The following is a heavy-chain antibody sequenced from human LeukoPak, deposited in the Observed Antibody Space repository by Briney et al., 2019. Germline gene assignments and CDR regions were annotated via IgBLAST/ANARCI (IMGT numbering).Heavy chain of an antibody. Sequence: PSETLSLTCTVSGGSISSGTYYWGWIRQPPGKGLEWIGSIYHSGSTYYNPSLKSRVTISVDTSKNQFSLKLSSVTAADTAVYYCARFPRGYSYGGYYYYMDVWGKGTTVTVSS. CDR2: IYHSGST. CDR1: GGSISSGTYY. D-gene: IGHD5-18*01. J-gene: IGHJ6*03. V-gene: IGHV4-39*07. CDR3: ARFPRGYSYGGYYYYMDV.